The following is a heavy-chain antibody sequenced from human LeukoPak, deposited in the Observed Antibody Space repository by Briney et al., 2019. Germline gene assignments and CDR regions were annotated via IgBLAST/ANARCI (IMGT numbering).Heavy chain of an antibody. CDR2: IYTRGST. D-gene: IGHD6-6*01. J-gene: IGHJ4*02. V-gene: IGHV4-4*07. CDR3: ARDWYEYSNMYYFDY. CDR1: AVSISSYY. Sequence: SETLSLTCTVSAVSISSYYWSWIRQPAGKGLEWIGRIYTRGSTYYNPSLKSRVTMSVDTSKNQFSLKLSSVTAADTAVYYCARDWYEYSNMYYFDYWGQGTLVTVSS.